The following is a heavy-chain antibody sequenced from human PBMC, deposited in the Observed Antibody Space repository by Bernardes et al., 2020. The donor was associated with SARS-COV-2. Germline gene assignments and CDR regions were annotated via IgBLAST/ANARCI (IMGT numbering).Heavy chain of an antibody. J-gene: IGHJ6*02. CDR3: ARDYRYGSSPTYYYGMDV. Sequence: SETLSLTCAVSGYAINGDFYWAWIRQAPGKGLEWIASVFYRGNTFYNPSLKSRVAISTDTSKNQFSLKLSSVTAADTAVYYCARDYRYGSSPTYYYGMDVWGHATTVTVSS. D-gene: IGHD5-18*01. CDR2: VFYRGNT. CDR1: GYAINGDFY. V-gene: IGHV4-38-2*02.